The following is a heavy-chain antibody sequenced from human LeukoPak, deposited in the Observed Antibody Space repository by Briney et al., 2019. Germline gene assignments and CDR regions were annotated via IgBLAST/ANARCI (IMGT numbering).Heavy chain of an antibody. CDR2: INDYTGNT. CDR1: GGSFTDYF. D-gene: IGHD3-22*01. J-gene: IGHJ6*02. CDR3: ARGRIAKIVVVHSFHYGMDV. Sequence: SETLSLTCDVFGGSFTDYFWTWIRQSPGKGLEWIGEINDYTGNTNYNPSLNSRVSISLEMSKNQFSLELRSVTAADTAVYYCARGRIAKIVVVHSFHYGMDVWGQGTTVTVSS. V-gene: IGHV4-34*01.